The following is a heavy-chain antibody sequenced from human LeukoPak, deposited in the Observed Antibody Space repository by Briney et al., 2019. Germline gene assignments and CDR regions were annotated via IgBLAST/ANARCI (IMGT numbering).Heavy chain of an antibody. CDR1: GYTFTSYW. Sequence: ASVKVSCKASGYTFTSYWIGWVRQMPGKGLEWMGIIYPGDSDTRYSPSFQGQVTISADKSISTAYLQWSSLKASDTAMYYCARVNLAARFRYFDYWGQGILVTVSS. V-gene: IGHV5-51*01. CDR2: IYPGDSDT. D-gene: IGHD6-6*01. CDR3: ARVNLAARFRYFDY. J-gene: IGHJ4*02.